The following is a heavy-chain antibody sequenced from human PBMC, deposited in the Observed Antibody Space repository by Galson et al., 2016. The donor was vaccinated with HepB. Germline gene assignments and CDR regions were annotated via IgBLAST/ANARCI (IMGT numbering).Heavy chain of an antibody. CDR2: ISYDGSYK. V-gene: IGHV3-30*04. J-gene: IGHJ4*02. CDR3: ARDRGSSGYYSTRQKPHPFDS. CDR1: GFTFSSYA. D-gene: IGHD3-22*01. Sequence: SLRLSCAASGFTFSSYAMHWVRQAPGKGLEWVATISYDGSYKYYADSVKGRFTISRDNSKNTLYLQMSSLRAEDTAVYYCARDRGSSGYYSTRQKPHPFDSWGQGTLVTVSS.